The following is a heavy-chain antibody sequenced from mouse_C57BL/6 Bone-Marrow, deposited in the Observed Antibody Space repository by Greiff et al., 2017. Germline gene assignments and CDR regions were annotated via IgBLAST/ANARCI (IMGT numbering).Heavy chain of an antibody. V-gene: IGHV1-72*01. D-gene: IGHD2-3*01. CDR3: ARLGDGYYPYYFDY. CDR2: IDPNSGGT. J-gene: IGHJ2*01. Sequence: KQSCKASGYTFTSYWMHWVKQRPGRGLEWIGRIDPNSGGTKYNEKFKSKATLTVDKPSSTAYMQLSSLTSEDSAVYYCARLGDGYYPYYFDYWGQGTTLTVSS. CDR1: GYTFTSYW.